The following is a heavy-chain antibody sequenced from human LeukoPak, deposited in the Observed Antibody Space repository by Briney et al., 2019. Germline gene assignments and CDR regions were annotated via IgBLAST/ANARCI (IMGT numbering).Heavy chain of an antibody. D-gene: IGHD3-16*01. CDR1: GFTVSGNY. J-gene: IGHJ4*02. CDR3: AGRRVLDASFDY. V-gene: IGHV3-66*02. Sequence: GGSLRLSCAASGFTVSGNYMSWVRQAPGKGLEWVSVIYSSDNTYYIDSVKGRFTISRDNSKNTLYLHMNSLRAEETAVYYCAGRRVLDASFDYWGQGTLVTVSS. CDR2: IYSSDNT.